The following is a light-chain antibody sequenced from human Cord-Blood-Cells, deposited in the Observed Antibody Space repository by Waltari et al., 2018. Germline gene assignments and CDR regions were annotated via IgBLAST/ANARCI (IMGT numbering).Light chain of an antibody. J-gene: IGLJ2*01. V-gene: IGLV2-14*01. CDR1: SSDVGGYNY. CDR3: SSYTGSSTVV. CDR2: DVS. Sequence: QSALPQPASLSGSPGQSIPISCTGTSSDVGGYNYVSWYQQHPGKALKLMIYDVSERPSGVSNRFSGAKSGNTASLTISGLQAEDEADYYCSSYTGSSTVVFGGGTKRTVL.